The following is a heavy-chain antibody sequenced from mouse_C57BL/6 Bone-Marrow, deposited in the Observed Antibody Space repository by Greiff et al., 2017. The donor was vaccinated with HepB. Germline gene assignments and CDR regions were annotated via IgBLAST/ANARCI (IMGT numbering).Heavy chain of an antibody. CDR2: IYPRSGNT. D-gene: IGHD2-3*01. V-gene: IGHV1-81*01. Sequence: VKVVESGAELARPGASVKLSCKASGYTFTSYGISWVKQRTGQGLEWIGEIYPRSGNTYYNEKFKGKATLTADKSSSTAYMELRSLTSEDSAVYFCARKAYDVYSPHYFDYWGQGTTLTVSS. CDR1: GYTFTSYG. CDR3: ARKAYDVYSPHYFDY. J-gene: IGHJ2*01.